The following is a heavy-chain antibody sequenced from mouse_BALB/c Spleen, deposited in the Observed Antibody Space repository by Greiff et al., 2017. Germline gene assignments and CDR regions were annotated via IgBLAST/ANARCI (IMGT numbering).Heavy chain of an antibody. V-gene: IGHV1S29*02. CDR3: AREGFYYYGSSYGSWFAY. D-gene: IGHD1-1*01. CDR1: GYTFTNYN. Sequence: EVKLQESGPELVKPGASVKISCKASGYTFTNYNMHWVKQSHGKSLEWIGYIYPYNGGTGYNQKFKSKATLTVDNSSSTAYMELRSLTSEDSAVYYCAREGFYYYGSSYGSWFAYWGQGTLVTVSA. J-gene: IGHJ3*01. CDR2: IYPYNGGT.